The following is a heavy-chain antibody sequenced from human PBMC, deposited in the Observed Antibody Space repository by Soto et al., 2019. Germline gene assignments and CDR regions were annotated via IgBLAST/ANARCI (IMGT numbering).Heavy chain of an antibody. CDR2: INPSGGST. J-gene: IGHJ6*02. CDR3: ARVLGYCSGGSCPPSFYYYYGMDV. V-gene: IGHV1-46*01. D-gene: IGHD2-15*01. Sequence: QVQLVQSGAEVKKPGASVKVSCKASGYTFTSYYMHWVRQAPGQGLEWMGIINPSGGSTSYAQKCQGRVTMTRDTSTSTVYMELSSLRSEDTAVYYCARVLGYCSGGSCPPSFYYYYGMDVWGQGTTVTVSS. CDR1: GYTFTSYY.